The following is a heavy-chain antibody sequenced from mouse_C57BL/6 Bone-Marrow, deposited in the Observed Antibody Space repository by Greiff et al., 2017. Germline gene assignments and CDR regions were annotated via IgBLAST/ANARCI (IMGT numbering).Heavy chain of an antibody. Sequence: QVQLQQSGAELMKPGASVKLSCKATGYTFTGYWIEWVKQRPGHGLEWIGQILPGSGSTNYNEKFKGKATFTADTSSNTAYMQLSSLTTEDSAIYYCARDNGNSWFAYGGQGTLVTVSA. CDR1: GYTFTGYW. D-gene: IGHD2-1*01. CDR3: ARDNGNSWFAY. J-gene: IGHJ3*01. CDR2: ILPGSGST. V-gene: IGHV1-9*01.